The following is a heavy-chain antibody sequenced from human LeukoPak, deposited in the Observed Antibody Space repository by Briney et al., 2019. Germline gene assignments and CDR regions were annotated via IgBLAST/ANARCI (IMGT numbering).Heavy chain of an antibody. V-gene: IGHV3-23*01. CDR3: AKVRFCSGGSCYTYFDY. D-gene: IGHD2-15*01. CDR2: ISGSGGST. CDR1: GFTFSSYA. Sequence: GGSLRLSCATSGFTFSSYAMSWVRQAPGKGLEWVSGISGSGGSTYYADSVKGRFTISRDNSKNTVYLQMNSLRAEDMAVYYCAKVRFCSGGSCYTYFDYWGQGTLVTVSS. J-gene: IGHJ4*02.